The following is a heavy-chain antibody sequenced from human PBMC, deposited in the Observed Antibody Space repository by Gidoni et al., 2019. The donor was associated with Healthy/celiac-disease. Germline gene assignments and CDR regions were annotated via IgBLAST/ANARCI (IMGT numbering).Heavy chain of an antibody. Sequence: GTFSSYAISWVRQAPGQGLEWMGGIIPIFGTANYAQKFQGRVTITADESTSTAYMELSSLRSEDTAVYYCARGARGRYDSSGYYYYYGMDVWGQGTTVTVSS. CDR1: GTFSSYA. CDR3: ARGARGRYDSSGYYYYYGMDV. V-gene: IGHV1-69*01. CDR2: IIPIFGTA. D-gene: IGHD3-22*01. J-gene: IGHJ6*02.